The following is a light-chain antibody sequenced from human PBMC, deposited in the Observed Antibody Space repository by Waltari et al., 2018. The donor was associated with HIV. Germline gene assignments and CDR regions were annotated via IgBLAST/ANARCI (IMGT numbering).Light chain of an antibody. CDR1: SSDVGGDNH. J-gene: IGLJ2*01. V-gene: IGLV2-14*01. Sequence: QSTLTQPAPVSGSPGQSIAISCPGISSDVGGDNHVSWYQQHPGKAPKLMIYEVSNRPSGVSNRFSGSKSGNTASLTISGLQAEDEADYYCSSYTSSSTRVVFGGGTKLTVL. CDR2: EVS. CDR3: SSYTSSSTRVV.